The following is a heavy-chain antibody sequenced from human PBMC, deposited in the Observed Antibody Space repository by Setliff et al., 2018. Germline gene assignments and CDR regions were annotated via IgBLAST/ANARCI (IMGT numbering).Heavy chain of an antibody. D-gene: IGHD2-2*01. CDR3: SRLVRYCTSTTCQRASGGEF. CDR1: GYAFTDFG. Sequence: ASVKVSCKASGYAFTDFGINWVRQAPGQGLEWMGWISAYTGNTYHARKLHGRLTLTTDTSTSTAYMELRSLESDDTAVYYCSRLVRYCTSTTCQRASGGEFWGQGTLVTVSS. J-gene: IGHJ4*02. V-gene: IGHV1-18*01. CDR2: ISAYTGNT.